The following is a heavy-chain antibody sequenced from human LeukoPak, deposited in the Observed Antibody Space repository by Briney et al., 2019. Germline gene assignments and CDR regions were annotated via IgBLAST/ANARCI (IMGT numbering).Heavy chain of an antibody. CDR3: ATITMVRGVRPPDDY. V-gene: IGHV1-24*01. J-gene: IGHJ4*02. CDR2: FDPEDGET. CDR1: GYTLTELS. D-gene: IGHD3-10*01. Sequence: ASVKVSCKVSGYTLTELSMHWVRQAPGKGLEWMGGFDPEDGETIYAQKFQGRVTMTEDTSTDTAYMELSSLRSEDTAVYYCATITMVRGVRPPDDYWGQRTLVTVSS.